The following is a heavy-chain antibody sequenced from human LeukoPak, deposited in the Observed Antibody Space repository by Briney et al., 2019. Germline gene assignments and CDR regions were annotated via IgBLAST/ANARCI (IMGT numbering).Heavy chain of an antibody. D-gene: IGHD3-10*01. J-gene: IGHJ5*02. CDR3: ARLVRGVTRLFGFDP. CDR1: GGSISSSNW. Sequence: PSGTLSLTCAVSGGSISSSNWWSWVRQPPGKGLEWIGEIYHSGSTNYNPSLKSRVTISVDKSKNQFSLKLSSVTAADTAVYYCARLVRGVTRLFGFDPWGQGTLVTVSS. V-gene: IGHV4-4*02. CDR2: IYHSGST.